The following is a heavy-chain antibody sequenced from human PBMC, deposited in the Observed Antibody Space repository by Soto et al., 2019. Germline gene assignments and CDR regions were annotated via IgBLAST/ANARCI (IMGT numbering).Heavy chain of an antibody. J-gene: IGHJ3*02. D-gene: IGHD4-17*01. Sequence: SETLSLTCAVYGGSFSGYYWSWIRQPPGKGLEWIGEINHSGSTNYNPSLKSRVTISVDTSKNQFSLKLSSVTAADTAVYYCARDDYGDYYHQPNDAFDIWGQGTMVTVSS. CDR3: ARDDYGDYYHQPNDAFDI. CDR2: INHSGST. V-gene: IGHV4-34*01. CDR1: GGSFSGYY.